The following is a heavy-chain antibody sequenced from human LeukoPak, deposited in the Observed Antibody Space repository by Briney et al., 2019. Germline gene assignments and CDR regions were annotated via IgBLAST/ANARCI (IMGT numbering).Heavy chain of an antibody. CDR2: ISWDGGST. J-gene: IGHJ6*03. D-gene: IGHD2-15*01. CDR1: GFTFDDYA. CDR3: AKDLRKRYCSGGSCFYYYYYMDV. V-gene: IGHV3-43D*03. Sequence: QAGGSLRLSCAASGFTFDDYAMHWVRQAPGKGLEWVSLISWDGGSTYYADSVKGRFTISRDNSKNSLYLQMNSLRAEDTALYYCAKDLRKRYCSGGSCFYYYYYMDVWGKGTTVTVSS.